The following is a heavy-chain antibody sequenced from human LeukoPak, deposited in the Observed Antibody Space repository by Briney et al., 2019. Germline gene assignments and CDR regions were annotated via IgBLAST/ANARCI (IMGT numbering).Heavy chain of an antibody. V-gene: IGHV3-21*01. CDR1: GFTFSSYS. J-gene: IGHJ4*02. CDR2: ISSSSSYM. CDR3: ARDPDSTRGFDY. D-gene: IGHD2-2*01. Sequence: EGSLRLSCAASGFTFSSYSMNWVRQAPGKGLEWVSSISSSSSYMYFADSVKGRSTISRDNAKNSLYLQMNSLRAEDTAVYYCARDPDSTRGFDYWGQGTLVTVSS.